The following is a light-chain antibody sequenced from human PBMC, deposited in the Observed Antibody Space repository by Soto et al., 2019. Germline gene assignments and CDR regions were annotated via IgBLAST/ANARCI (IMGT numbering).Light chain of an antibody. Sequence: DIVMTQSPDSLAVSLGERATISCKSSLSVLYSSNNKNYLAWYQQKPGQPPKLLIYLASTRESGVPARFSGSGSGTDFTLTISSLQAEDVAVYYCQQYYTTLAPTFGGGTKVEIK. CDR1: LSVLYSSNNKNY. J-gene: IGKJ4*01. CDR2: LAS. CDR3: QQYYTTLAPT. V-gene: IGKV4-1*01.